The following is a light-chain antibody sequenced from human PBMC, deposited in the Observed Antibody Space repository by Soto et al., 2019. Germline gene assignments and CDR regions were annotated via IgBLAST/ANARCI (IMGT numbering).Light chain of an antibody. Sequence: EIIMTQSPATLSVSPGEGVTLSCRASQGIGDTLAWYQHKPGQAPRILIYAASSRATGIPDRFSGSGSGTDFTLSISRLEPEDFAVYYCQRYDTSPRTLGQGTKVDTK. CDR1: QGIGDT. CDR2: AAS. V-gene: IGKV3-20*01. J-gene: IGKJ1*01. CDR3: QRYDTSPRT.